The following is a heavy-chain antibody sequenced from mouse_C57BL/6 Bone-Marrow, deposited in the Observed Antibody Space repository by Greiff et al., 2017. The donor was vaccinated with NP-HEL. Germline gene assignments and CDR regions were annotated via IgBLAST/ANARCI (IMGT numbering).Heavy chain of an antibody. V-gene: IGHV1-69*01. CDR2: IDPSDSYT. Sequence: VQLQQPGAELVMPGASVKLSCKASGYTFTSYWMHWVKQRPGQGLEWIGEIDPSDSYTNYNQKFKGKSTLTVDKSSSTAYMQLSSLTSEDSAVYYCARWGPCDGYWGYAMDYWGQGTSVTVSS. CDR1: GYTFTSYW. D-gene: IGHD2-3*01. J-gene: IGHJ4*01. CDR3: ARWGPCDGYWGYAMDY.